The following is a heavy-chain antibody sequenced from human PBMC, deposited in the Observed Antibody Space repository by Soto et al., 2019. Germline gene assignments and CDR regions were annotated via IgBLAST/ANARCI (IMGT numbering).Heavy chain of an antibody. Sequence: SCKASGFTFTSSAVQWVRQARGQRLEWIGWIVVGSGNTNYARKFQERVTITRDMSTSTAYMELSSLRSEDTAVYYCAADGRPPSGMDVWGQGTTVTVSS. CDR3: AADGRPPSGMDV. V-gene: IGHV1-58*01. CDR2: IVVGSGNT. J-gene: IGHJ6*02. CDR1: GFTFTSSA.